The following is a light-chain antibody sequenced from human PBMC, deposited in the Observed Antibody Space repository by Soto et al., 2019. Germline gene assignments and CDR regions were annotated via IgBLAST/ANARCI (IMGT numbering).Light chain of an antibody. CDR3: QQFHSLPYT. Sequence: DTQMTQSPHSLSASVGDRVTIACQANEDIANHLNWYRQRPGKAPDLLIYDASNLEPGVQSRFSGAGSGTDFTFTISGLQPEDFATYYCQQFHSLPYTFGQGTKLEI. J-gene: IGKJ2*01. CDR1: EDIANH. CDR2: DAS. V-gene: IGKV1-33*01.